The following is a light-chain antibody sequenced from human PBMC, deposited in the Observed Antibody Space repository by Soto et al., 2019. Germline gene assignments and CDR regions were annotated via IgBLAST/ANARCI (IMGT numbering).Light chain of an antibody. CDR3: LLFYDGVAV. V-gene: IGLV7-46*01. CDR2: DTS. J-gene: IGLJ7*01. CDR1: TGDVTNGRW. Sequence: QTVVTQEPSLTVSPGGTVTLTCGSSTGDVTNGRWPYWFQQRPGQVPRTLIHDTSNKHSWTPAGFSGSLLGGKAALTLSGAQPEDEAAYYCLLFYDGVAVFGGGTQLTVL.